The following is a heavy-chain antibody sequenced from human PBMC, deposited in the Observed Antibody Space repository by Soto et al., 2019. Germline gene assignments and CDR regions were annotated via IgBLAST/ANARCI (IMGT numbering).Heavy chain of an antibody. CDR1: GYSIRNGYY. V-gene: IGHV4-38-2*02. CDR3: ARVGPYCGGDCYSPPP. D-gene: IGHD2-21*02. J-gene: IGHJ5*02. Sequence: SETLSLTCTVSGYSIRNGYYWGWIRQPPGKGLEWIGTIYHSGSTYYNPSLKSRVTISVDASENHFSLKLSSVTAADTAVYYCARVGPYCGGDCYSPPPWGQGTLVTVAS. CDR2: IYHSGST.